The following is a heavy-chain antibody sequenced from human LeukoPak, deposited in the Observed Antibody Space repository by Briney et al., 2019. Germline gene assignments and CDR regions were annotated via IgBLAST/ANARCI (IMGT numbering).Heavy chain of an antibody. V-gene: IGHV3-7*01. CDR2: IKQDGSEK. CDR1: GFTFSSYW. CDR3: ATYYSGYYRRLDY. Sequence: GGSLRLSCAASGFTFSSYWMSWVRQAPGKGLEWVANIKQDGSEKYYVDSVKGRFTISRDNAKNSLYLQMSSLRAEDTAVYYCATYYSGYYRRLDYWGQGTLVTVSS. D-gene: IGHD3-22*01. J-gene: IGHJ4*02.